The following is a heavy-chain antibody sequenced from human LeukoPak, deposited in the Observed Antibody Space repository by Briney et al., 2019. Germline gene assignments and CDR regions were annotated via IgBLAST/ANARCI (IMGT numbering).Heavy chain of an antibody. D-gene: IGHD2-2*01. CDR2: ISYDGSNK. J-gene: IGHJ6*02. Sequence: GRSLRLSCAASGFTFSSYAMHWVRQAPGKGLEWVAVISYDGSNKYYADSVKGRFTISRDNSKNTLYLQMNSLSAEDTAVYYCARDPEVVVPAAILSYYYGMDVWGQGTTVTVSS. V-gene: IGHV3-30-3*01. CDR3: ARDPEVVVPAAILSYYYGMDV. CDR1: GFTFSSYA.